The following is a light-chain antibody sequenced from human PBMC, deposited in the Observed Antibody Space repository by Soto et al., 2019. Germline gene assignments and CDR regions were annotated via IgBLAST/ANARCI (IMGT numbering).Light chain of an antibody. J-gene: IGLJ1*01. CDR2: DVS. CDR3: SSYTTSNTRQIV. CDR1: SSDVGGYTY. Sequence: QSALTQPASVSGSPGQSITISCTGTSSDVGGYTYVSWYQHHPGKPPKLMIFDVSNPPSGVSNRFSGSKSGNTSSLTISGLQPEDEADYYCSSYTTSNTRQIVFGSGTKLTVL. V-gene: IGLV2-14*03.